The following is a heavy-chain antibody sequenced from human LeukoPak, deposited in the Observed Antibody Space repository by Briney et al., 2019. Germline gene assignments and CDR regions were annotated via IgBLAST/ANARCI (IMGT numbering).Heavy chain of an antibody. D-gene: IGHD6-6*01. Sequence: SETLSLTCTVSGGSISSSSYYWGWIRQPPGKGLEWIGYSYYTGVTNYNPSLKSRVSISVDTSKKQFSLNLTSVTTADTAVYYCARLRLDYLDYWGQGAVVTVSS. CDR2: SYYTGVT. V-gene: IGHV4-61*05. J-gene: IGHJ4*02. CDR3: ARLRLDYLDY. CDR1: GGSISSSSYY.